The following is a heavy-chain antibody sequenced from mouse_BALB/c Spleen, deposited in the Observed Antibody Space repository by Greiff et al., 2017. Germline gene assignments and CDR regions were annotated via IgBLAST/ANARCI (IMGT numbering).Heavy chain of an antibody. CDR2: ISSGSSTI. CDR3: ARLYEAMDY. CDR1: GFTFSSFG. J-gene: IGHJ4*01. Sequence: EVMLVESGGGLVQPGGSRKLSCAASGFTFSSFGMHWVRQAPEKGLEWVAYISSGSSTIYYADTVKGRFTISRDNPKNTLFLQMTSLRSEDTAMYYCARLYEAMDYWGQGTSVTVSS. D-gene: IGHD1-3*01. V-gene: IGHV5-17*02.